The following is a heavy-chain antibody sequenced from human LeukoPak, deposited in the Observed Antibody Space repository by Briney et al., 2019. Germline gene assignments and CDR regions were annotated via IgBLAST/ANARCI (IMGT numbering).Heavy chain of an antibody. Sequence: SETLSLTCAVYGGSFSGYYWSWIRQPPGKGLEWIGEINHSGSTNYTPSLKRRFTISGDTSKNQFSLKLSSVTAADTAVYYCARGPGDDYGGNSYPDYWGQGTLVTVSS. CDR1: GGSFSGYY. J-gene: IGHJ4*02. CDR3: ARGPGDDYGGNSYPDY. CDR2: INHSGST. D-gene: IGHD4-23*01. V-gene: IGHV4-34*01.